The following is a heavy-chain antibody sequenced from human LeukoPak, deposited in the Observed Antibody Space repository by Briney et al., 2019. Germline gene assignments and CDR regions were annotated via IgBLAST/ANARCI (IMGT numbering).Heavy chain of an antibody. CDR3: ARATLRYFDWLLSDCFDY. Sequence: PSETLSLTCTVSGGSISSSSYYWGWIRQPPGKGLEWVGSIYYSGSTYYNPSLKSRVTISVDTSKNQFSLKLSSVTAADTAVYYCARATLRYFDWLLSDCFDYWGQGTLVTVSS. CDR1: GGSISSSSYY. CDR2: IYYSGST. D-gene: IGHD3-9*01. V-gene: IGHV4-39*01. J-gene: IGHJ4*02.